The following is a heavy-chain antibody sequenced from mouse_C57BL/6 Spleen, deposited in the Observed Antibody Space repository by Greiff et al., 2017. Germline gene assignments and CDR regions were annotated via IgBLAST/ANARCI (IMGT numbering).Heavy chain of an antibody. CDR2: INYDGSST. Sequence: EVKVVESEGGLVQPGSSMKLSCTASGFTFSDYYMAWVRQVPEKGLEWVANINYDGSSTYYLDSLKSRFIISRDNAKNILYLQMSSLKSEDTATYYCARDGAYYSKGYAMDYWGQGTSVTVSS. CDR3: ARDGAYYSKGYAMDY. D-gene: IGHD2-5*01. J-gene: IGHJ4*01. CDR1: GFTFSDYY. V-gene: IGHV5-16*01.